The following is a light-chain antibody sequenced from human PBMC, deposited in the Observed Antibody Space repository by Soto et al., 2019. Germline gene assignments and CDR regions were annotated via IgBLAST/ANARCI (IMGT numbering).Light chain of an antibody. CDR2: WAS. CDR3: QQYKNWRT. Sequence: DIVMTQSPDSLAVSLGERATINCKSSQSVLYSSNNKNYLAWYQQKPGQPPKLLIYWASTRESGVPDRFSGSGSGTDFTLTISSLQAEDVAVYYCQQYKNWRTFGQGTKLEIK. J-gene: IGKJ2*01. CDR1: QSVLYSSNNKNY. V-gene: IGKV4-1*01.